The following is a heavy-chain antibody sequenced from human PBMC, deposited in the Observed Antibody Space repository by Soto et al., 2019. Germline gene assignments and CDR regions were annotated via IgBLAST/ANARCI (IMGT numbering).Heavy chain of an antibody. D-gene: IGHD2-15*01. V-gene: IGHV3-33*01. J-gene: IGHJ4*02. Sequence: QVHLVESGGGVVQPGGSLRLSCAASGFTFSSYAIHWVRQAPGKGLEWVAIIWFDGSNKYYADSVKGRFSISRDNSKNTLFLQMDSLRAEDTDVYYCARGQLPAATTYFDFWGQGTLVIVSS. CDR1: GFTFSSYA. CDR3: ARGQLPAATTYFDF. CDR2: IWFDGSNK.